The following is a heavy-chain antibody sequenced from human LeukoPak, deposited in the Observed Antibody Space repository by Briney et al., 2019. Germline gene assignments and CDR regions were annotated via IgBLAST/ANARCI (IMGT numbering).Heavy chain of an antibody. Sequence: GASVKVSCKASGYTFTGYYMHWVRQAPGQGLEWMGWINPNSGGTNYAQKFQGRVTMTRDTSISTAYMELSRLRSDDTPVYYCARDSCSGGSCYSLDAFDIWGQGTMVTVSS. CDR1: GYTFTGYY. CDR2: INPNSGGT. J-gene: IGHJ3*02. D-gene: IGHD2-15*01. CDR3: ARDSCSGGSCYSLDAFDI. V-gene: IGHV1-2*02.